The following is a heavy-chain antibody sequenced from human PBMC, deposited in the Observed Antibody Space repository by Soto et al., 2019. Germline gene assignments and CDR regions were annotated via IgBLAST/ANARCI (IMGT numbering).Heavy chain of an antibody. CDR2: SFYSGTT. J-gene: IGHJ6*02. V-gene: IGHV4-30-4*01. CDR3: ARWSGVGVAGMHV. CDR1: GDSINSGDYY. D-gene: IGHD3-10*01. Sequence: QVQLQESGPSLVKPLQTLSLTCTVSGDSINSGDYYWSWIRQPPGRGLEWVGYSFYSGTTDYNPSLKSRVTISRDTSKNQFSLRLNSVTAADTAVYFWARWSGVGVAGMHVWGQGTTVSVSS.